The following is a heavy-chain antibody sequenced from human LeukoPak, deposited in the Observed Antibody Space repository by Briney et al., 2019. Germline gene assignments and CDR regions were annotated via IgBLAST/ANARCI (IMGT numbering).Heavy chain of an antibody. CDR3: ARGQIWVYGMDV. D-gene: IGHD7-27*01. Sequence: SQTLSLTCTVSGGSISSGGYYWSWVRQHPGKDLEWIGYIYYSGSTYYNPSLKSRVTISVDTSKNQFSLKLSSVTAADTAVYYCARGQIWVYGMDVWGQGTTVTVSS. CDR2: IYYSGST. J-gene: IGHJ6*02. V-gene: IGHV4-31*03. CDR1: GGSISSGGYY.